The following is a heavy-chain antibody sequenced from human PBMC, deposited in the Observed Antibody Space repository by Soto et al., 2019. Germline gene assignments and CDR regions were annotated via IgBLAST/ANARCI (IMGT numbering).Heavy chain of an antibody. CDR2: INHSGST. J-gene: IGHJ4*02. CDR3: ARTYYYDSSGYSDY. CDR1: GGSFSGYY. V-gene: IGHV4-34*01. D-gene: IGHD3-22*01. Sequence: SETLSLTCGVYGGSFSGYYWSWIRQPPGKGLEWIGEINHSGSTNYNPSLKSRVTISVDTSKNQFSLKLSSVTAADTAVYYCARTYYYDSSGYSDYWGQGTLVTVSS.